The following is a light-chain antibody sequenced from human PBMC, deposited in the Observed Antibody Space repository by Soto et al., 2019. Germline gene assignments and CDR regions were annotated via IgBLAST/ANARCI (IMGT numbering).Light chain of an antibody. Sequence: TLLTQSPSTLSLYPGERATLSCKASQSIGNSLGWFQQKPGQAPRLLIDDAFNRATGIPARFTGSGSGSDFTLTISSLEPEDFGVYYCRQRYNWPLTFGGGTKVDIK. CDR2: DAF. J-gene: IGKJ4*01. V-gene: IGKV3-11*01. CDR1: QSIGNS. CDR3: RQRYNWPLT.